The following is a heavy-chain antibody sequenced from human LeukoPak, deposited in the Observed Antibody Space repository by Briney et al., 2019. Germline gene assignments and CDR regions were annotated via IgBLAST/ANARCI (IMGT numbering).Heavy chain of an antibody. Sequence: GGSLRLSCAASGFTFSSYSMNWVRQAPGKGLEWVSYISSSSSTINYADSVKGRFTISRDNAKNSLYLQMNSLRVEDTAVYYCANHRSIWGQGTMVTVSS. CDR1: GFTFSSYS. CDR2: ISSSSSTI. J-gene: IGHJ3*02. CDR3: ANHRSI. V-gene: IGHV3-48*01.